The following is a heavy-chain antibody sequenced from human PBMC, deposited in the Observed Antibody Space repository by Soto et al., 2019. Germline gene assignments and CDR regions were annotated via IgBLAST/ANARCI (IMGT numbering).Heavy chain of an antibody. D-gene: IGHD3-10*01. V-gene: IGHV1-18*01. Sequence: ASVKVSCKASGYTFTSYGISWVRQAPGQGLEWMGWISAYNGNTNYAQKHKGRVTMTTDTSTSTVNMELRSLRSDDTAVYYCARGQIWFGELLSSFDYWGQGTLVTVSS. CDR1: GYTFTSYG. CDR3: ARGQIWFGELLSSFDY. J-gene: IGHJ4*02. CDR2: ISAYNGNT.